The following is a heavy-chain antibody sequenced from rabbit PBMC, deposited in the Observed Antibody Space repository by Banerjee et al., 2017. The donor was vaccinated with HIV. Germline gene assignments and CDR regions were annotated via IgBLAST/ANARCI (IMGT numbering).Heavy chain of an antibody. CDR3: ARSYAGYAVDGVATFDL. Sequence: QEQLEESGGDLVKPEGSLTLTCTASGFSFSNKYVMCWVRQAPGKGLEWIACINTSSGNTVYASWAKGRFTISRSTSLSTVDLKMTSLTAADTATYFCARSYAGYAVDGVATFDLWGPGTLVTVS. V-gene: IGHV1S43*01. J-gene: IGHJ4*01. D-gene: IGHD6-1*01. CDR1: GFSFSNKYV. CDR2: INTSSGNT.